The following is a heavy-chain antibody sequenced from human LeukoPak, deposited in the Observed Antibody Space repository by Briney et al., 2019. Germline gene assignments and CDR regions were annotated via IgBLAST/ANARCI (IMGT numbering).Heavy chain of an antibody. CDR3: VRTPPNWGFDY. J-gene: IGHJ4*02. Sequence: ASVKVSCKASGYSFTTYYMHWVRQAPGQGLEWMGIINPSGGSTSYAQKFQGRVNMTRDTSTSTVYMELSSLRSEDTAIYYCVRTPPNWGFDYWGQGTLVTVSS. CDR2: INPSGGST. D-gene: IGHD7-27*01. CDR1: GYSFTTYY. V-gene: IGHV1-46*01.